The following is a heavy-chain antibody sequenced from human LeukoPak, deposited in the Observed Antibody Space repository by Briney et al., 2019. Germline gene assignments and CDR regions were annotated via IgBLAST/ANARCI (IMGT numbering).Heavy chain of an antibody. J-gene: IGHJ5*02. D-gene: IGHD2-15*01. Sequence: PGGSLRLSCAASGFTFSDHYMDWVRQAPGKGLEWVGRIKSKTDGGTTDYAAPVKGRFTISRDDSKNTLYLQMNSLKTEDTAVYYCTTDLGYCSGGSCYSQGVTWFDPWGQGTLVTVSS. CDR2: IKSKTDGGTT. CDR3: TTDLGYCSGGSCYSQGVTWFDP. V-gene: IGHV3-15*01. CDR1: GFTFSDHY.